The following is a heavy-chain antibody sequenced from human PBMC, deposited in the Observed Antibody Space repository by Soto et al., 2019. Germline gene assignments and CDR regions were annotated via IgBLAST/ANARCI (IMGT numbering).Heavy chain of an antibody. CDR3: ARDNFEITTPNGAHDYYYYYGMDV. Sequence: GASVKVSCKASGGTFSSYAISWVRQAPGQGLEWMGGIIPIFGTANYAQKFQGRVTITADESTSTAYMELSSLRSEDTAVYYCARDNFEITTPNGAHDYYYYYGMDVWGQGATVTVSS. CDR1: GGTFSSYA. J-gene: IGHJ6*02. V-gene: IGHV1-69*13. D-gene: IGHD3-9*01. CDR2: IIPIFGTA.